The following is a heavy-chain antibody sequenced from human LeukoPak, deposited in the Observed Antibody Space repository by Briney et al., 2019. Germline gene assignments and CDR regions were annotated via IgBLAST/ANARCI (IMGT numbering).Heavy chain of an antibody. CDR1: GNTFTKYY. V-gene: IGHV1-46*01. J-gene: IGHJ1*01. D-gene: IGHD6-19*01. CDR3: ASTLQTIAMAGGLVEFFQN. CDR2: INPSDGAT. Sequence: ASVKVSCKASGNTFTKYYIHWVRQAPGQGLAWMGMINPSDGATTYAQRFQGRVTMTRDMSTTTAYMELSSLRSDDTAVYYCASTLQTIAMAGGLVEFFQNWGQGTLVTVSS.